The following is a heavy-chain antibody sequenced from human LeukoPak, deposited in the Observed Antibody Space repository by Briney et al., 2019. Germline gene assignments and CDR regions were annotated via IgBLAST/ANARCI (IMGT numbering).Heavy chain of an antibody. D-gene: IGHD6-19*01. Sequence: PGGSLRLSCAASGFTFSSYAMSWVRQAPGKGLEWVSAISGSGGSTYYADSVKGRFTISRDNSKNTLYLQMNSLRAEDRAVYYCAKSPVGEWLSYFQHWGQGTLVTVSS. J-gene: IGHJ1*01. CDR2: ISGSGGST. CDR1: GFTFSSYA. CDR3: AKSPVGEWLSYFQH. V-gene: IGHV3-23*01.